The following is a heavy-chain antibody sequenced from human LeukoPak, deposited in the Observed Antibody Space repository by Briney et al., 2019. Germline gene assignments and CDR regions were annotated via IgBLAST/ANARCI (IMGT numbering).Heavy chain of an antibody. J-gene: IGHJ4*02. CDR1: GYTFTGYY. V-gene: IGHV1-2*02. CDR2: INPNSGGT. D-gene: IGHD4-17*01. CDR3: AREGAYGYYASDY. Sequence: ASVKVSCKASGYTFTGYYMHWVRQAPGQGLEWMGWINPNSGGTNYAQKFQGRVTMTRDTSISTAYMDLSRLRSDDTAVYYCAREGAYGYYASDYWGQGTLVTVSS.